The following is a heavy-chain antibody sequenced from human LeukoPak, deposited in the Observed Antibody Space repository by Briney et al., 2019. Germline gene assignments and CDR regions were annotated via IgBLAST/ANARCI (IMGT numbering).Heavy chain of an antibody. Sequence: GGSLRLSCAASGFTFSSYEMNWVRQAPGKGLEWVSYISSSGSTIYYADSVKGRFTISRDNAKNTLYLQMNSLRAEDTAVYYCARSLPYEGHDYWGQGTLVTVSS. V-gene: IGHV3-48*03. CDR1: GFTFSSYE. D-gene: IGHD3-3*01. J-gene: IGHJ4*02. CDR3: ARSLPYEGHDY. CDR2: ISSSGSTI.